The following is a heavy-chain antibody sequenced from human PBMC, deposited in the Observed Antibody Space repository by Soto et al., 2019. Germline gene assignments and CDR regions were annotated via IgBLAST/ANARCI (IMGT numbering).Heavy chain of an antibody. Sequence: ASVKVSCKASNYTFINFGISWVRQAPGQGLEWMGWMNPNSGNTGYAQKFQGRVTMTRNTSTSTAYMELSSLRSEDTAVYYCARMVTYHYYYLDVWGEGTTVTVSS. CDR3: ARMVTYHYYYLDV. CDR2: MNPNSGNT. J-gene: IGHJ6*03. V-gene: IGHV1-8*02. D-gene: IGHD2-8*01. CDR1: NYTFINFG.